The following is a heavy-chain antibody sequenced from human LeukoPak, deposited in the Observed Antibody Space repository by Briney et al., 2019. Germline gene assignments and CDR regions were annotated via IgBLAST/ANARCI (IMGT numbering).Heavy chain of an antibody. J-gene: IGHJ4*02. CDR2: MHHTGST. CDR1: GYSINSGYH. Sequence: SETLSLTCSVSGYSINSGYHWGWIRQPPGKGLEWIAIMHHTGSTHYNPSLQSRVTISIDTSKNHFSLKLRSVSAADTAIYYCARETFSSSSWYLPAYYFDYWGQGTLVTVSS. CDR3: ARETFSSSSWYLPAYYFDY. D-gene: IGHD6-13*01. V-gene: IGHV4-38-2*02.